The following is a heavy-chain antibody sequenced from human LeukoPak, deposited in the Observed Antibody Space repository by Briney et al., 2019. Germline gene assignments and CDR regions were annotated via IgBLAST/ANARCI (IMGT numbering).Heavy chain of an antibody. J-gene: IGHJ3*02. D-gene: IGHD6-13*01. CDR1: GGSISSYY. V-gene: IGHV4-59*01. Sequence: PSETLSLTCTVSGGSISSYYWSWIRQPPGKGLEWIGYIYYSGSTNYNPSLKSRVTISVDTSKNQFSLKLSSVTAADTAVYYCATSIAAAPRAFDIWGQGTMVTVSS. CDR3: ATSIAAAPRAFDI. CDR2: IYYSGST.